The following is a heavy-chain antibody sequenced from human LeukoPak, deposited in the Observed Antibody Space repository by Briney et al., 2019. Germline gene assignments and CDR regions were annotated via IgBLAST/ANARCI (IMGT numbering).Heavy chain of an antibody. Sequence: ASVMVSCTASGYTFTGYYMHWVRQAPGHGLEWMGRINPNSGGTNYAQQFQGRVTMTRDTSISTAYMELSSLRSDDTAVYYCARGDYDSSGLVSYFDYWGQGTLVTVSS. CDR1: GYTFTGYY. D-gene: IGHD3-22*01. V-gene: IGHV1-2*06. CDR3: ARGDYDSSGLVSYFDY. J-gene: IGHJ4*02. CDR2: INPNSGGT.